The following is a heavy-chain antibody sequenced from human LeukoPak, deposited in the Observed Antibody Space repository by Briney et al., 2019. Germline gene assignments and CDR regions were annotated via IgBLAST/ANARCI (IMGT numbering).Heavy chain of an antibody. CDR3: AKPARTDYADY. J-gene: IGHJ4*02. CDR1: GSTFSSYA. V-gene: IGHV3-23*01. CDR2: ISASGGST. D-gene: IGHD1-14*01. Sequence: QPGGTLRLSCAASGSTFSSYAINWVRQAPGKGLEWVSSISASGGSTYYADSVKGRFTISRDNSKNTLYLQMNSLRAEDTAVYYCAKPARTDYADYWGQGTLVTVS.